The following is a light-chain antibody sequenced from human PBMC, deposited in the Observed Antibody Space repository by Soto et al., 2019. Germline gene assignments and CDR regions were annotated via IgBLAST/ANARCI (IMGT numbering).Light chain of an antibody. V-gene: IGLV1-47*01. J-gene: IGLJ1*01. CDR3: AAWDDTVRSYV. CDR1: ISNIGNNY. Sequence: QSVLTQPSSVSGTSGQGVTSSCSGSISNIGNNYVYWFQQLPGTAPKVLTNGNDQRPSGVPDRFSGSKSGTSASLAISGLRSEDEADYYCAAWDDTVRSYVFGTGTKVTVL. CDR2: GND.